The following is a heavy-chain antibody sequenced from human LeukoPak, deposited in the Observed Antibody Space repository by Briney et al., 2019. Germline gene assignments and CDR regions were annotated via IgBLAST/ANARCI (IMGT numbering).Heavy chain of an antibody. CDR2: GSCSGSTI. CDR1: GFTLSDYY. J-gene: IGHJ4*02. Sequence: GGSLRLSCAASGFTLSDYYMSWIRQAPGKGLEWVSYGSCSGSTIYYADCVKGRFAISRDNAKDSLYLQMNSLRAEDTAVYYCARRRDFIDYWGQGTLVTVSS. CDR3: ARRRDFIDY. D-gene: IGHD3/OR15-3a*01. V-gene: IGHV3-11*01.